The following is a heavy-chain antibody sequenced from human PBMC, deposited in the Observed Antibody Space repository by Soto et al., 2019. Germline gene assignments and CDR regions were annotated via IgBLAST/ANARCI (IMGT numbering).Heavy chain of an antibody. D-gene: IGHD2-15*01. CDR1: GDSISTVDYF. J-gene: IGHJ5*01. V-gene: IGHV4-30-4*01. CDR2: IYKSATT. Sequence: QVQLLESGPGLVEPSQTLSLTCCVSGDSISTVDYFWAWVRQPPGQALEYIGYIYKSATTYYNPSFESRVAISLDTSKSQFSLNVTSLTAADTAVYFCARGRYCLTGRCFSNWFDSWGQGTLVTVSS. CDR3: ARGRYCLTGRCFSNWFDS.